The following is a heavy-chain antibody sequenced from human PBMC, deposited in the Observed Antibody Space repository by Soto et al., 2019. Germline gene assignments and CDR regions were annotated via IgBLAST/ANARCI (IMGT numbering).Heavy chain of an antibody. Sequence: EVQLVESGGGLVKPGGSLRLSCAASGFTFSSYSMNWVRQAPGKGLEWVSSISSSSSYIYYADSVKGRFTISRDNAKNSLYRQMNSLRAEDTAVYYCAREGIAAAGTDGWFDPWGQGTLVTVSS. V-gene: IGHV3-21*01. J-gene: IGHJ5*02. CDR3: AREGIAAAGTDGWFDP. D-gene: IGHD6-13*01. CDR2: ISSSSSYI. CDR1: GFTFSSYS.